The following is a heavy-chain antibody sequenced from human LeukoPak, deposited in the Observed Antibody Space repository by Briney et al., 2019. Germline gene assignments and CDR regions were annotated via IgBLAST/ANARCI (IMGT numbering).Heavy chain of an antibody. D-gene: IGHD2-8*01. J-gene: IGHJ4*02. CDR2: IIPIFGTA. CDR1: GGTFSSYA. CDR3: AREGYCTNGVCHLDY. Sequence: AVKVSCKASGGTFSSYAISWVRQAPGQGLEWMGRIIPIFGTANYAQKFQGRVTITTDESTSTAYMELSSLRSEDTAVYYCAREGYCTNGVCHLDYWGQGTLVTVSS. V-gene: IGHV1-69*05.